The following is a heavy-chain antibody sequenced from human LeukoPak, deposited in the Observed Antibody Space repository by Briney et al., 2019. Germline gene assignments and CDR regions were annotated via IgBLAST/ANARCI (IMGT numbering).Heavy chain of an antibody. CDR1: GFTFSSYA. J-gene: IGHJ6*03. CDR3: AKDSSSSFYYYYMDV. Sequence: GGSLRLSCAASGFTFSSYAMSWVRQAPGKGLEWVSAISANGGNTYYADSVKGRFTISRDNSKNTLSLQMNSLRAEDTAVYYCAKDSSSSFYYYYMDVWGKGTTVTVSS. D-gene: IGHD6-6*01. V-gene: IGHV3-23*01. CDR2: ISANGGNT.